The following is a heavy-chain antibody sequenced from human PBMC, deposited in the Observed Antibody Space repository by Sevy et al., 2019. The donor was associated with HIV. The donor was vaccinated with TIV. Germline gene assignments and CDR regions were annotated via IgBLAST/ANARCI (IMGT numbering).Heavy chain of an antibody. CDR3: TTSPIFPNYDILTGYYIGAPYNWFDP. CDR1: GFTFSNAW. Sequence: GGSLRLSCAASGFTFSNAWMSWVRQAPGKGLEWVGRIKSKTDGGTTDYAAPVKGRFTISRDDSKNTLYLQMNSLKTGETAVYYCTTSPIFPNYDILTGYYIGAPYNWFDPWGQGTLVTVSS. CDR2: IKSKTDGGTT. D-gene: IGHD3-9*01. V-gene: IGHV3-15*01. J-gene: IGHJ5*02.